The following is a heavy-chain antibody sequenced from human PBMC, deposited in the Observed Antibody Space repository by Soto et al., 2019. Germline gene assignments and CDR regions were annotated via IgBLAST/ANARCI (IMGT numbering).Heavy chain of an antibody. J-gene: IGHJ4*02. D-gene: IGHD3-10*01. CDR3: ARQELVYGSGVGY. CDR2: IYYTGST. V-gene: IGHV4-39*01. CDR1: GGSISSNNYY. Sequence: PSETLSLTCTVSGGSISSNNYYWGWIRQTPGKGLEWIGSIYYTGSTYYNPSLKSRVTISVDTSKNQFSLKLSSVTAADTAVYYCARQELVYGSGVGYWGQGTLVTVSS.